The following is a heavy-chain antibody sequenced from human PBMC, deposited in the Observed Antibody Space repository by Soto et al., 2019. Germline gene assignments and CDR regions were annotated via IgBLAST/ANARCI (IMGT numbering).Heavy chain of an antibody. CDR1: GYTFTTYF. V-gene: IGHV1-46*01. CDR2: INPSGGST. CDR3: ARGLRSPRMQWLVSDAFDI. D-gene: IGHD6-19*01. Sequence: GASVKVSCKASGYTFTTYFMHWVRQAPGQGLEWMGIINPSGGSTSYAQKFQGRVTMTRDTSTSTVYMELSSLRSDDTAVYYCARGLRSPRMQWLVSDAFDIWGQGTMVTVSS. J-gene: IGHJ3*02.